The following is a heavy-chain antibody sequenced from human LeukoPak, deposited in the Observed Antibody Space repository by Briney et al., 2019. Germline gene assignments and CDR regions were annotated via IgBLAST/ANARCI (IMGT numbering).Heavy chain of an antibody. CDR2: INWNGGST. CDR3: ARSYCSGGSCYVGYYYYYMDV. CDR1: GFTFDDYG. D-gene: IGHD2-15*01. V-gene: IGHV3-20*04. Sequence: GGSLRLSCAASGFTFDDYGMSWVRQAPGKGLEWVSGINWNGGSTGYADSVKGRFTISRDNAKNSLYLQMNSLRAEDTALYYCARSYCSGGSCYVGYYYYYMDVWGKGTTVTVSS. J-gene: IGHJ6*03.